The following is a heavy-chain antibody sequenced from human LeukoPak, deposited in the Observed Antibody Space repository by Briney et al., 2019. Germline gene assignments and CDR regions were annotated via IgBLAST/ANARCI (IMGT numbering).Heavy chain of an antibody. CDR2: INPNSGGS. Sequence: ASVKVSCKASGYTFTDYYMHWVRQAPGQGLEWMGRINPNSGGSNYAQKFQGRVTMTRDTSISTAYMELSRLRSDDTAVYYCARGETTPTYYYDSSGYIDAFDIWGQGTMVTVSS. CDR1: GYTFTDYY. V-gene: IGHV1-2*06. CDR3: ARGETTPTYYYDSSGYIDAFDI. D-gene: IGHD3-22*01. J-gene: IGHJ3*02.